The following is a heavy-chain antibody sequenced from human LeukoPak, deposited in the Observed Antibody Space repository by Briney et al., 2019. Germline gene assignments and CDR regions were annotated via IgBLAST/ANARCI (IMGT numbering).Heavy chain of an antibody. CDR1: GFTFSSYA. Sequence: GGSLRLSCAASGFTFSSYAMHWVRQAPGKGLEWVAVISYDGSNKYYADSEKGRFTISRDNSKNTLYLQMNSLRAEDTAVYYCANNPLYDSSGPPIYYFDYWGQGTLVTVSS. J-gene: IGHJ4*02. CDR2: ISYDGSNK. V-gene: IGHV3-30*01. CDR3: ANNPLYDSSGPPIYYFDY. D-gene: IGHD3-22*01.